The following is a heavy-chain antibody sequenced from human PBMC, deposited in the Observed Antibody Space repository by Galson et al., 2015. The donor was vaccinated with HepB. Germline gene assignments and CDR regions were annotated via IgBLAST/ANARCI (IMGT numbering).Heavy chain of an antibody. Sequence: SVKVSCKASGYIFTNYGISWVRQAPGQGLEWMGSISAFNGNANFAQQFQGRVTMTTDTSTNTAYMELRSLTSDDTAVFYCARDMFYYGSGLDYWGQGTLVTVSS. V-gene: IGHV1-18*01. CDR1: GYIFTNYG. CDR3: ARDMFYYGSGLDY. D-gene: IGHD3-10*01. J-gene: IGHJ4*02. CDR2: ISAFNGNA.